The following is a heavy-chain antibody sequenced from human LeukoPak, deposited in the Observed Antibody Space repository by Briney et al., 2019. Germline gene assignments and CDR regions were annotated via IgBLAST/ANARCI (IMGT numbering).Heavy chain of an antibody. CDR2: INPSGGST. J-gene: IGHJ5*02. CDR1: GYTLTSYY. V-gene: IGHV1-46*01. CDR3: ARVGDGYYSHWFDP. D-gene: IGHD3-22*01. Sequence: GASVTVSCTASGYTLTSYYMHWARQAPGQGLEWMGIINPSGGSTSYAQKFQGRVTMTRDTSTSTVYMELSSLRSEDTAVYYCARVGDGYYSHWFDPWGQGTLVTVSS.